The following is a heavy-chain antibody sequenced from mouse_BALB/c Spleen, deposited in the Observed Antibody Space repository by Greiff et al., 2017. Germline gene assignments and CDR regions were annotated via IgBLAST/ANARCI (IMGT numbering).Heavy chain of an antibody. Sequence: QVQLQQPGAELVRPGASVKLSCKASGYTFTSYWINWVKQRPGQGLEWIGNIYPSDSYTNYNQKFKDKATLTVDKSSSTAYMQLSSPTSEDSAVYYCTLMITTGWFAYWGQGTLVTVSA. CDR2: IYPSDSYT. CDR1: GYTFTSYW. CDR3: TLMITTGWFAY. D-gene: IGHD2-4*01. V-gene: IGHV1-69*02. J-gene: IGHJ3*01.